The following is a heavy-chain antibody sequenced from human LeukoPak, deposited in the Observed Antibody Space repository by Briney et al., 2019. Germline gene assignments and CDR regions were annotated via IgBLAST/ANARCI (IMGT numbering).Heavy chain of an antibody. J-gene: IGHJ3*02. V-gene: IGHV1-2*02. D-gene: IGHD3-22*01. CDR2: INPNSGGT. Sequence: GASVKVSCKASGYTFTGYYMHWVRQAPGQGLEWMGWINPNSGGTNYAQKVQGRVTMTRDTSTSTAYMELRSLRSDDTAVYYCARDGHRRYHYDSSGREDAFDIWGQGTMVTVSS. CDR3: ARDGHRRYHYDSSGREDAFDI. CDR1: GYTFTGYY.